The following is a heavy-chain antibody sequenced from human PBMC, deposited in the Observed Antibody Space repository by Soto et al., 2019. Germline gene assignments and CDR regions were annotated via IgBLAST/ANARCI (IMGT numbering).Heavy chain of an antibody. CDR3: MRWRDAR. V-gene: IGHV3-15*07. Sequence: GGSLSLSCEASGFSFTDAWMNWVRQPPGQGLEWVARIKSLSDGGTTDYATSVKDRFTISRDDSKNTVYLQMNSLRTDDTGVYYCMRWRDARWGQGTLVTVSS. CDR2: IKSLSDGGTT. J-gene: IGHJ4*02. CDR1: GFSFTDAW. D-gene: IGHD2-15*01.